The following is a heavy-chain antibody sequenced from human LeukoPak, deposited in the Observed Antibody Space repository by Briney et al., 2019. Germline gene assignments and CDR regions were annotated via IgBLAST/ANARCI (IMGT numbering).Heavy chain of an antibody. J-gene: IGHJ4*02. CDR1: GGSISSYY. V-gene: IGHV4-59*01. Sequence: SETLSLTCTVSGGSISSYYWSWIRQPPGKGLEWIGYIYYSGSTNYNPSLKSRVTISVDTSKNQFSLKLSSVTAADTAVYYCARTDHYGNRDFDYWGQGTLVTVSS. CDR2: IYYSGST. D-gene: IGHD3-10*01. CDR3: ARTDHYGNRDFDY.